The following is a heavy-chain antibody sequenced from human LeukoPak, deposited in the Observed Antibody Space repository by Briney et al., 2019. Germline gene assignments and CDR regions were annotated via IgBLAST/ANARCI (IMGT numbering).Heavy chain of an antibody. J-gene: IGHJ6*02. Sequence: SETLSLTCTVSGGSMKTSYWSWIRQPAGKGLEWVGRIFSRGTTNYNPSLKSRVTVSLDTSKNQFSLKLSSVTAADTAVYYCARGRYDNLTGHLARLDVWGQGTTVIVSS. CDR1: GGSMKTSY. V-gene: IGHV4-4*07. CDR2: IFSRGTT. D-gene: IGHD3-9*01. CDR3: ARGRYDNLTGHLARLDV.